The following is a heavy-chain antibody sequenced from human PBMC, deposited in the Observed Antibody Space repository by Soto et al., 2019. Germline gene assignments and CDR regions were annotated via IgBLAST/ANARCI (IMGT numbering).Heavy chain of an antibody. J-gene: IGHJ6*02. CDR3: AKDLDDYGGPYGMDV. Sequence: GGSLRLSCAASGFAFSIYDMHWVRQTTGKGLEWVSAIGTGGDTYYPDSVKGRFTISRDNSKNTLYLQMNSLRAEDTAVYYCAKDLDDYGGPYGMDVWGQGTTVTVSS. CDR2: IGTGGDT. CDR1: GFAFSIYD. V-gene: IGHV3-13*04. D-gene: IGHD4-17*01.